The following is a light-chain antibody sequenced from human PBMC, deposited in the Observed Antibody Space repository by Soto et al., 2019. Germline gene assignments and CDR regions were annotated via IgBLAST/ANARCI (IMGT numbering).Light chain of an antibody. J-gene: IGLJ2*01. CDR1: SSNIGRHA. CDR2: NNN. CDR3: AAWDDSLNNVL. V-gene: IGLV1-44*01. Sequence: QSVLTQPPSASGTPGQRVTISCSGGSSNIGRHAVNWYQHLPGTAPKLLMFNNNQRPSGVPDRFSGSRSGSSASLAISGLQSEDEADYYCAAWDDSLNNVLFGGGTKLTVL.